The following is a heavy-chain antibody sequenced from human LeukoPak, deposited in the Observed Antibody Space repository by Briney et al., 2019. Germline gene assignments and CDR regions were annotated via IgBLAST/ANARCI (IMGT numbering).Heavy chain of an antibody. V-gene: IGHV3-48*03. CDR1: GFTFSNYE. CDR3: VRGWFDF. Sequence: GGSLRLSCAASGFTFSNYEMNWVRQAPGKGLEWVSYISSSGDIIYYAASVKGRFTISRYNAKNSLYLQMNSLRAEDTAVYYCVRGWFDFWGQGTLVTVSS. CDR2: ISSSGDII. J-gene: IGHJ4*02.